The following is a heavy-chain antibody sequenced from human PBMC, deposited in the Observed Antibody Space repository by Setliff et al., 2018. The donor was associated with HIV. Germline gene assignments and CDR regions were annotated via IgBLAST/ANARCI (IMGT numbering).Heavy chain of an antibody. Sequence: GSLRLSCAASGFKFDDYGMSWVRQGPGKGLEWVAGISWSGSGIGYGDSVKGRFTISRDDDRNFLFLQMNSPRAEDTAIYFCARSFPYYYESSGFYAMDAWGQGTTVTVSS. CDR3: ARSFPYYYESSGFYAMDA. D-gene: IGHD3-22*01. CDR1: GFKFDDYG. CDR2: ISWSGSGI. V-gene: IGHV3-20*04. J-gene: IGHJ6*02.